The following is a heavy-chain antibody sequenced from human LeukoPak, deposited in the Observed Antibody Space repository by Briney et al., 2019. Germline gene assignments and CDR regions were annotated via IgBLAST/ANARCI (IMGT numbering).Heavy chain of an antibody. CDR1: GFTFSSYG. CDR2: IRYDGSNK. CDR3: AKGEGGSYPGLH. D-gene: IGHD1-26*01. Sequence: GALRLSCAASGFTFSSYGMHWVRQAPGKGLEWVAFIRYDGSNKYYADSVKGRFTISRDNSKNTLYLQMNSLRAEDTAVYYCAKGEGGSYPGLHWGQGTLVTVSS. V-gene: IGHV3-30*02. J-gene: IGHJ4*02.